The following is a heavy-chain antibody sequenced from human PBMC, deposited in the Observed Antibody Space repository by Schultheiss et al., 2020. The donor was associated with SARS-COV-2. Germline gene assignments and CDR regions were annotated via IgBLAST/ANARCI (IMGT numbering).Heavy chain of an antibody. Sequence: SGPTLVKPTQTLTLTCTFSGFSLTTTGEGVGWVRQPPGKALEWLAVIYWDDDKRYRPSLKSRFIITNDTSTNQVVLKMTNMDPVDTATYYCVHRSGYSYGTHFDYWGQGTLVTVSS. V-gene: IGHV2-5*02. CDR1: GFSLTTTGEG. CDR2: IYWDDDK. CDR3: VHRSGYSYGTHFDY. J-gene: IGHJ4*02. D-gene: IGHD5-18*01.